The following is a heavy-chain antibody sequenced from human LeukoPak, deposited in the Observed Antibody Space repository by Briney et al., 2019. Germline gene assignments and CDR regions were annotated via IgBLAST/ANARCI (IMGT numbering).Heavy chain of an antibody. CDR1: GYTFTSYY. CDR3: ATGVATAFTY. Sequence: GASVKVSCKASGYTFTSYYIHWVRQAPGQGLEWMAFVNPDSGDSYSAPKFQGRVTMTRDTSITTASMELKWLTSDDTAVYYCATGVATAFTYWGQGTLLTVSS. D-gene: IGHD5-12*01. V-gene: IGHV1-2*02. J-gene: IGHJ4*02. CDR2: VNPDSGDS.